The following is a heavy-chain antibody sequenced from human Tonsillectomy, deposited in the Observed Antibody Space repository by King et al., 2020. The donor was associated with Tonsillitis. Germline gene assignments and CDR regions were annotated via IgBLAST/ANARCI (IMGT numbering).Heavy chain of an antibody. V-gene: IGHV4-38-2*02. CDR1: GYSISSGYY. CDR3: ASRSPPFDY. Sequence: QLQESGPGLVKPSETLSLTCTVSGYSISSGYYWGWIRQPPGKGLEWIGSIYHSGSTYYNPSLKSRVTISVDTSKNQFSLKLSSVTAAETAVYYCASRSPPFDYWGQGTLVTVSS. J-gene: IGHJ4*02. CDR2: IYHSGST.